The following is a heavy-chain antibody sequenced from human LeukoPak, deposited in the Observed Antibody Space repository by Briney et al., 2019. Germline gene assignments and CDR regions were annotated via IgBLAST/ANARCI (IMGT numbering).Heavy chain of an antibody. D-gene: IGHD3-22*01. V-gene: IGHV1-18*01. Sequence: GASVKVSCKASGYTFTSYGISWVRQAPGQGLEWMGWISAYNGNTNYAQKLQGRVTMTTHTSTSTAYMELRSLRSEDTAVYYCARAGHRKYYYDTAYDYWGQGNLVTVSS. CDR3: ARAGHRKYYYDTAYDY. CDR2: ISAYNGNT. J-gene: IGHJ4*02. CDR1: GYTFTSYG.